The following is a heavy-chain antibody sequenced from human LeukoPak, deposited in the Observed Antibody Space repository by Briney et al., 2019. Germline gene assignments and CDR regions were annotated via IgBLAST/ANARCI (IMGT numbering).Heavy chain of an antibody. J-gene: IGHJ4*02. V-gene: IGHV1-18*01. Sequence: ASVKVSCKASGYTFTSYGISWVRQAPGQGLEWMGWISAYNGNTNYAQKLQGRVTMTTDTSTSTAYMELRSLRSGDTAVYYCAREGYDFWSGYYRPPDYWGQGTLVTVSS. D-gene: IGHD3-3*01. CDR1: GYTFTSYG. CDR2: ISAYNGNT. CDR3: AREGYDFWSGYYRPPDY.